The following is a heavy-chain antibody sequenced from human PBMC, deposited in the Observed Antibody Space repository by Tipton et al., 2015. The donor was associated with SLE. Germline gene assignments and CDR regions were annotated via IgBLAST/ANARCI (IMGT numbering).Heavy chain of an antibody. J-gene: IGHJ4*02. CDR2: IYYSGST. CDR1: GGSISSGDDY. D-gene: IGHD3-22*01. CDR3: ARSSSGYYVDY. V-gene: IGHV4-39*01. Sequence: TLSLTCTVSGGSISSGDDYWGWIRQPPGKGLEWIGSIYYSGSTHYNPSLKSRVTISVDTSKNQFPLKLSSVTAADTAVYYCARSSSGYYVDYWGQGTLVTVSS.